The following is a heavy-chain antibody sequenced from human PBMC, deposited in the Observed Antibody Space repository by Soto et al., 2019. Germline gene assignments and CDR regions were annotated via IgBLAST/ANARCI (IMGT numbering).Heavy chain of an antibody. D-gene: IGHD6-19*01. CDR3: ARGIEGWYQGRYYYGMDV. J-gene: IGHJ6*02. Sequence: SETLSLTCTVSGGTFSSYYWSWIRQPPGKGLEWIGYIYYSGSTNYNPSLKSRVTISINTSKNQFSLKLSSVTAADTAVYYCARGIEGWYQGRYYYGMDVWGQGTTVT. CDR1: GGTFSSYY. V-gene: IGHV4-59*01. CDR2: IYYSGST.